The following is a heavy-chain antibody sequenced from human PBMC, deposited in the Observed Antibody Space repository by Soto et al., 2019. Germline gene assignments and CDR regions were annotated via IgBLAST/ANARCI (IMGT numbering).Heavy chain of an antibody. CDR3: ARVPPIVGGLDY. CDR2: ISSSSSTI. D-gene: IGHD1-26*01. J-gene: IGHJ4*02. CDR1: GYTFTSYY. V-gene: IGHV3-48*02. Sequence: GASVKVSCKASGYTFTSYYMNWVRQAPGKGLEWVSYISSSSSTIYYADSVKGRFTISRDNAKNSLYLQMNSLRDEDTAVYYCARVPPIVGGLDYWGPGTLVTVSS.